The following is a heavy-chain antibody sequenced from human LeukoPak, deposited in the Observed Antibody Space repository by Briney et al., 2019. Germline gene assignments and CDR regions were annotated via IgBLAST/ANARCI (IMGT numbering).Heavy chain of an antibody. CDR2: IYSGGTT. V-gene: IGHV3-66*01. CDR3: ASKVTTGY. CDR1: GLTVSSNY. Sequence: GGSLRLSCVVSGLTVSSNYMSWVRQAPGKGLEWVSVIYSGGTTNYADSVKGRFIVHRDNSKNTLYLQMNSLRAEDTAVYYCASKVTTGYWGQGTLVTVSS. J-gene: IGHJ4*02. D-gene: IGHD4-17*01.